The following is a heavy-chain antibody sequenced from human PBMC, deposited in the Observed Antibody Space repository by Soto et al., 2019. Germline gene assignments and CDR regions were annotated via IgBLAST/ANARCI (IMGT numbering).Heavy chain of an antibody. Sequence: GSLRLSCAASGFPFSDYYMNWVRQAPGKGLEWVSSISSSSSYIYYADSVKGRFTISRDTAKNSLYLQMNSLRAEDTAVSYCARDQKRYYYDSSGYYPTDYWGQGTLVTVSS. CDR3: ARDQKRYYYDSSGYYPTDY. D-gene: IGHD3-22*01. CDR2: ISSSSSYI. J-gene: IGHJ4*02. CDR1: GFPFSDYY. V-gene: IGHV3-21*01.